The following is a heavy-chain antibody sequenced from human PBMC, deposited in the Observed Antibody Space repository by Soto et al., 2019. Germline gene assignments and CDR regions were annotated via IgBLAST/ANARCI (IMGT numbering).Heavy chain of an antibody. V-gene: IGHV3-23*01. CDR1: GFTFGSCG. D-gene: IGHD2-15*01. CDR2: ISGSGGST. J-gene: IGHJ6*03. CDR3: AKAGRAYCSGGSCYQNDYYYYMDV. Sequence: GGSLRLSCAASGFTFGSCGMTWVRQAPGKGLEWVSAISGSGGSTYYADSVKGRFTISRDNSKNTLYLQMNSLRAEDTAVYYCAKAGRAYCSGGSCYQNDYYYYMDVWGKGTTVTVSS.